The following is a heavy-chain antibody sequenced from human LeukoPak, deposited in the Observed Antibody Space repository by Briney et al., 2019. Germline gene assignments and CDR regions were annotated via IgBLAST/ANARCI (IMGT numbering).Heavy chain of an antibody. CDR2: IYYSGST. CDR3: ARDLPPGAFDI. V-gene: IGHV4-59*01. Sequence: PSETLSLTCTVSGGSISSYYWSWIRQPPGKGLEWIGYIYYSGSTNYNPSLKSRVTMSVDTSKNQFSLKLSSVTAADTAVYYCARDLPPGAFDIWGQGTMVTVSS. D-gene: IGHD5/OR15-5a*01. J-gene: IGHJ3*02. CDR1: GGSISSYY.